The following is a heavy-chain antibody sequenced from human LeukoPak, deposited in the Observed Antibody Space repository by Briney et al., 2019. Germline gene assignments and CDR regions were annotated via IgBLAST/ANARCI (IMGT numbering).Heavy chain of an antibody. V-gene: IGHV4-30-4*08. D-gene: IGHD2-8*01. J-gene: IGHJ4*02. CDR1: GGSISSSSYY. CDR2: IYYSGST. CDR3: ARGVVLGYCTNGVCYTDHPPYYFDY. Sequence: PSETLSLTCTVSGGSISSSSYYWGWIRQPPGKGLEWIGYIYYSGSTYYNPSLKSRVTISVDTSKNQFSLKLSSVTAADTAVYYCARGVVLGYCTNGVCYTDHPPYYFDYWGQGTLVTVSS.